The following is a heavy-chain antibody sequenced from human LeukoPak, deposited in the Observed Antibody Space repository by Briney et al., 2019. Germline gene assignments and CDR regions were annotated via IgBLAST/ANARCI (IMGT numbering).Heavy chain of an antibody. V-gene: IGHV3-74*01. J-gene: IGHJ4*02. Sequence: GGSLRLSCAASGFTFSSYWMHWVRQAPGKGLAWVSRINGDGNSINYADSVKGRFTISRDNSKNTLYLQMNSLRAEDTAVYYCAKTYIAAVYYFDYWGQGTLVTVSS. CDR2: INGDGNSI. D-gene: IGHD6-13*01. CDR3: AKTYIAAVYYFDY. CDR1: GFTFSSYW.